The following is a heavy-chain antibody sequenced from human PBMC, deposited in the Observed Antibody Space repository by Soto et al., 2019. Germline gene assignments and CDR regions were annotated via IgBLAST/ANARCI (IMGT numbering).Heavy chain of an antibody. CDR2: ISGSGDKT. V-gene: IGHV3-23*01. D-gene: IGHD4-17*01. J-gene: IGHJ6*02. CDR3: AKILSTVTSYYYGMDA. CDR1: GFTFSSYA. Sequence: PGGSLRLSCAASGFTFSSYAMSWVRQAPGKGLEWVSAISGSGDKTYYKDSVRGRFTISRDNSRNTVDLQMNSLRPEDTAVYYCAKILSTVTSYYYGMDAWGQGTTVTVSS.